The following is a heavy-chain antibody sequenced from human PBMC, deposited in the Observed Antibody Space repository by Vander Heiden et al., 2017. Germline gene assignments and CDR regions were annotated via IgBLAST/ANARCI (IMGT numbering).Heavy chain of an antibody. D-gene: IGHD3-9*01. J-gene: IGHJ6*01. CDR3: AGDVGPITFDWINFWVLVRRGDV. V-gene: IGHV4-39*02. CDR1: GESVDTQGPY. CDR2: IFCSGQT. Sequence: QLQLQESGTGQVTPSETQSLSCSVSGESVDTQGPYWAWIRQPPGNGMEWIGSIFCSGQTYVVLSRKSRVTISIDKSKYQLSLSLTYVTAEDTAVYYGAGDVGPITFDWINFWVLVRRGDV.